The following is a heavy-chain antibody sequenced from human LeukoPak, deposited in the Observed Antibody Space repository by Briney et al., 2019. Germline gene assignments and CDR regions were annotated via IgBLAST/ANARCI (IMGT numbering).Heavy chain of an antibody. J-gene: IGHJ4*02. CDR3: ARDPSSGYCSGGSCYYFDY. V-gene: IGHV3-30-3*01. CDR2: ISYGGSNK. Sequence: GGSLRLSCAASGFTFSSYAMHWVRQAPGKGLEWVAVISYGGSNKYYADSVKGRFTISRDNSKNTLYLQMNSLRAEDTAVYYCARDPSSGYCSGGSCYYFDYWGQGTLVTVSS. CDR1: GFTFSSYA. D-gene: IGHD2-15*01.